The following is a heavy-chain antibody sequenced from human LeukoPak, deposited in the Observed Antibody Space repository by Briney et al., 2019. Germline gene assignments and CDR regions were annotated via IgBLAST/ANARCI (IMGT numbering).Heavy chain of an antibody. V-gene: IGHV4-4*07. D-gene: IGHD6-13*01. Sequence: SETLSLTCNVSGGSISSDYWSWIRRPAGKGLEWIGRISTTGNTNYNPSLKSRVTMSVDTSKNQFSLRLGSVTAADTAVYYCAREGVISSRGLDYWGQGTLVTVSS. CDR1: GGSISSDY. CDR2: ISTTGNT. CDR3: AREGVISSRGLDY. J-gene: IGHJ4*02.